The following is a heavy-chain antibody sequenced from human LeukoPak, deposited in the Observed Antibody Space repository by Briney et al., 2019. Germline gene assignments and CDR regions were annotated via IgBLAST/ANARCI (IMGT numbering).Heavy chain of an antibody. J-gene: IGHJ5*02. CDR3: ARGSMTTVVTENWFDP. V-gene: IGHV1-69*04. CDR2: IIPILGIA. Sequence: SVTVSFKASGGTFISYAISWVRQAPGQGLEWMGRIIPILGIANYAQKFQGRVTITADKSTSTAYMELSSLRSEDTAVYYCARGSMTTVVTENWFDPWGQGTLVTVSS. D-gene: IGHD4-23*01. CDR1: GGTFISYA.